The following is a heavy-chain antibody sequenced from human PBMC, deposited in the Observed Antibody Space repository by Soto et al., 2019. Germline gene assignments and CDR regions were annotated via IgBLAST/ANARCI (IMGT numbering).Heavy chain of an antibody. J-gene: IGHJ4*02. CDR3: ARDLNIVPSGGSVGY. D-gene: IGHD2-15*01. CDR2: IWYDGSNK. V-gene: IGHV3-33*01. Sequence: QVQLVESGGGVVQPGRSLRLSCAASGFTFSSYGMHWVRQAPGKGLEWVAVIWYDGSNKYYADSVKGRFTISRDNSKNTLYLQMNSLRAEDTAVYYCARDLNIVPSGGSVGYWGQGTLVTVSS. CDR1: GFTFSSYG.